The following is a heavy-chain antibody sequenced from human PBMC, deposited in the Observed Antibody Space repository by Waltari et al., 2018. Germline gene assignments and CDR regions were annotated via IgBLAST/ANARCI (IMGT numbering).Heavy chain of an antibody. CDR1: GLTVSRNY. J-gene: IGHJ3*02. D-gene: IGHD6-13*01. Sequence: EVQLVESGGGLIQPGGSLRLACAASGLTVSRNYLSWVRQAPGKGLEWVSVMYSGGTTYYADSVRGRFSISRDNSKNTLYLQMSRLRAEDTAVYYCARSIIADVADDAFDIWGQGTMVTVSS. CDR3: ARSIIADVADDAFDI. CDR2: MYSGGTT. V-gene: IGHV3-53*01.